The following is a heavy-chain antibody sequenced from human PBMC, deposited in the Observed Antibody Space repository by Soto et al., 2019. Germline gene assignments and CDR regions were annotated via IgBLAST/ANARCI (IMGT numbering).Heavy chain of an antibody. CDR1: GFTFSTYA. D-gene: IGHD1-1*01. J-gene: IGHJ4*02. CDR3: AKVLSTRRTGCPDY. V-gene: IGHV3-23*01. Sequence: VGSLRLSCAASGFTFSTYAMSWVRQAPGKGLEWVSAIGSGGGSTYYAGSVKGRFTISRDNSKNTLYLQMNSLRAEDTAVYYCAKVLSTRRTGCPDYWGQGTLVTVSS. CDR2: IGSGGGST.